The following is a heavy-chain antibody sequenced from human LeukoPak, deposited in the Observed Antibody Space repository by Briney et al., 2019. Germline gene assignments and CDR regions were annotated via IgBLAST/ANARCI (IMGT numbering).Heavy chain of an antibody. Sequence: GGSLRLSCAASGFTFSTFAMVWVRQAPGKGLEWVSTISGSGGATYYADSVKGRFTISRDNSKITLYLQMNGLRAEDTALFYCAKAVVVVPAATPFDYWGLGTLVTVSS. V-gene: IGHV3-23*01. CDR3: AKAVVVVPAATPFDY. J-gene: IGHJ4*02. CDR1: GFTFSTFA. CDR2: ISGSGGAT. D-gene: IGHD2-2*01.